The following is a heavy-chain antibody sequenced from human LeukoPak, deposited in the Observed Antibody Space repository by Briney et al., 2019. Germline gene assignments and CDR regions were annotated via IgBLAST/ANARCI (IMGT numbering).Heavy chain of an antibody. CDR3: ARGMAFVD. V-gene: IGHV4-34*01. CDR1: SGSFSGYF. Sequence: SETLSLTCAVYSGSFSGYFWSWIRQPPGKGLEWIGEINHSGSTNYNPSLKSRVTISVDTSKNQFSLKLSSVTAADTAVYYCARGMAFVDWGQGTLVTVSS. J-gene: IGHJ4*02. CDR2: INHSGST. D-gene: IGHD2-21*01.